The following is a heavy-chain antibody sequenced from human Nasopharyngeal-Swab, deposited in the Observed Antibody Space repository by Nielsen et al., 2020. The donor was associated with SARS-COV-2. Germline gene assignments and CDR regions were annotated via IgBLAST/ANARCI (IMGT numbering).Heavy chain of an antibody. Sequence: GESLKISCAASGFTFRSYAMSWVRQAPGKGLEWVSAISGSGGSTYYADSVKGRFTISRDNSKNTLYLQMNSLRAEDTAVYYCAKVADIVVVVAAPNFDYWGQGTLVTVSS. CDR1: GFTFRSYA. J-gene: IGHJ4*02. CDR3: AKVADIVVVVAAPNFDY. V-gene: IGHV3-23*01. CDR2: ISGSGGST. D-gene: IGHD2-15*01.